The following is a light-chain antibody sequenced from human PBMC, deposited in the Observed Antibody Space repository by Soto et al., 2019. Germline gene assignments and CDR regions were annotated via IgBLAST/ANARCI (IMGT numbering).Light chain of an antibody. CDR2: SSN. V-gene: IGLV1-44*01. CDR1: SSNIGTNT. J-gene: IGLJ3*02. Sequence: QPVLTQPPSASGTPGQRVTISCSGSSSNIGTNTVNWYQQFPRSAPKLLMYSSNQRPSGVPDRFSGSKSGTSASLAISGLQSEDEADYYCAAWDGSLNVVLFGGGTKLTVL. CDR3: AAWDGSLNVVL.